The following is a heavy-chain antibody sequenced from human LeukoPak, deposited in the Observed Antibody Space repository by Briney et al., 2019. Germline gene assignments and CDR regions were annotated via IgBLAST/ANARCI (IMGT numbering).Heavy chain of an antibody. CDR2: INPNSGGT. CDR1: GYTFTGYY. CDR3: ARPNGRAMVTLGY. Sequence: ASVKVSCKASGYTFTGYYMHWVRQAPGQGLEWMGWINPNSGGTNYARKFQGRVTMTRDTSISTAYMELSRLRSDDTAVYYCARPNGRAMVTLGYWGQGTLVTVSS. J-gene: IGHJ4*02. D-gene: IGHD5-18*01. V-gene: IGHV1-2*02.